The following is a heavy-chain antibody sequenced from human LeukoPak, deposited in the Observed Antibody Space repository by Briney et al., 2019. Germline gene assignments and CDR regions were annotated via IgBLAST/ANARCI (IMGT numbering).Heavy chain of an antibody. D-gene: IGHD5-24*01. Sequence: SETLSLTCTVSGGSISSSSYYWGWIRQPPGKGLEWIGNMYYSGNTYYNPSLKSRVTISVDTSKNQFSLKLSSVAAADTAVYYCARGRRDGYNLKYFDYWGQGTLVTVSS. CDR2: MYYSGNT. J-gene: IGHJ4*02. CDR1: GGSISSSSYY. CDR3: ARGRRDGYNLKYFDY. V-gene: IGHV4-39*01.